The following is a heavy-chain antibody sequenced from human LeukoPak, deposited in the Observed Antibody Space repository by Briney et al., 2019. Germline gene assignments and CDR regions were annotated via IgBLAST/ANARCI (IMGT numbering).Heavy chain of an antibody. V-gene: IGHV3-7*01. CDR1: GFTFSSYW. Sequence: GGSLRLSCIASGFTFSSYWMSWVRQAPGKGLEWVANIEQDGSEKYSVDSVKGRFTISRDNAKNSLYLQMNNLRAEDTAVYYCARYCGGDCFGMDVWGQGTTVTVSS. CDR2: IEQDGSEK. D-gene: IGHD2-21*01. CDR3: ARYCGGDCFGMDV. J-gene: IGHJ6*02.